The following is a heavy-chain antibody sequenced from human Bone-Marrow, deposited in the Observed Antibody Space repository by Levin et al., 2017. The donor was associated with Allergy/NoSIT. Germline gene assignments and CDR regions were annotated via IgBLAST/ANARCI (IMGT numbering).Heavy chain of an antibody. CDR1: GFTFSDYY. CDR3: ARDYHYNWIDGHGDY. V-gene: IGHV3-11*01. D-gene: IGHD1-1*01. J-gene: IGHJ4*02. Sequence: KPGGSLRLSCAASGFTFSDYYMSWIRQAPGKGLEWVSYISSNSRTIFYSDSVKGRFTISRDSSKNSLFLQMNSLRAEDTGIYYCARDYHYNWIDGHGDYWGQGTLVTVSS. CDR2: ISSNSRTI.